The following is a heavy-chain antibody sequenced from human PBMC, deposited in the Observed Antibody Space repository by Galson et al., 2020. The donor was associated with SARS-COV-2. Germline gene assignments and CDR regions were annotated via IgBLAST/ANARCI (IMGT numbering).Heavy chain of an antibody. Sequence: ASETLSLTCAVSGGSISSSNWWNWVRQSPDKGLEWIGEIHPTGATNYSPSLRGRVTISVDKSKNQFSLKLNSVTAADTAIYYCARDVYDNVAGIFDVWGQGTLVTVSS. D-gene: IGHD3-16*01. CDR1: GGSISSSNW. V-gene: IGHV4-4*02. J-gene: IGHJ3*01. CDR3: ARDVYDNVAGIFDV. CDR2: IHPTGAT.